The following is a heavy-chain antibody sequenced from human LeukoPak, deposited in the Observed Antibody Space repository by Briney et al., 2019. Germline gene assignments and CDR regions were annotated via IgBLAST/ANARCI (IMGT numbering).Heavy chain of an antibody. CDR1: GFTFSDYY. Sequence: PGGSLRLSCAASGFTFSDYYMSWIRQAPGKGLEWVSYISSSGSTIYYADSVKGRFTISRDNAKNSLYLQMNSLRAEDTAVYYCARDEDIVATSYFDYWGQGTLVTVSS. J-gene: IGHJ4*02. CDR3: ARDEDIVATSYFDY. V-gene: IGHV3-11*04. CDR2: ISSSGSTI. D-gene: IGHD5-12*01.